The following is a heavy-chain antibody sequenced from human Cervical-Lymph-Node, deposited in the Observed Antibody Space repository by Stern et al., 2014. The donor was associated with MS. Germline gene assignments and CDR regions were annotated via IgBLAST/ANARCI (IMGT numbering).Heavy chain of an antibody. CDR3: ARARVGDYARSPHLDS. Sequence: EVQLVESGGGLVKPGESLSLSCDASGFTFSHYSINWVRQAPGKGLEWISSISNNSTHTYYEDSVEGRFTISRDSAKDSVSLHMVSLRAEDTAVYYCARARVGDYARSPHLDSWGQGTLVTVSS. CDR1: GFTFSHYS. J-gene: IGHJ4*02. D-gene: IGHD4-17*01. CDR2: ISNNSTHT. V-gene: IGHV3-21*01.